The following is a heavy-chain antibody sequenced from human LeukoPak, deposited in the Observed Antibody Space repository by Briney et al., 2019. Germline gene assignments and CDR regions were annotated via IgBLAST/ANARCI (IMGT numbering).Heavy chain of an antibody. D-gene: IGHD3-22*01. J-gene: IGHJ6*03. CDR2: IYYSGST. Sequence: PSETLSLTCTVSGGSISSSSYYWGWIRQPPGKGLEWIGSIYYSGSTYYNPSLKSRVTISVDTSKNQFSLKLSSVTAADTAVYYCARSSGFYYYYMDVWGKGTTVTVSS. V-gene: IGHV4-39*07. CDR1: GGSISSSSYY. CDR3: ARSSGFYYYYMDV.